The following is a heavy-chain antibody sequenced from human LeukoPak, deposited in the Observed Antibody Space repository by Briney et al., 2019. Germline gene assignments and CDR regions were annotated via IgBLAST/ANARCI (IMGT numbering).Heavy chain of an antibody. CDR1: GGSISSGSYY. CDR2: IYTSGST. Sequence: SQTLSLTCTVSGGSISSGSYYWSWIRQPAGKGLEWIGRIYTSGSTNYNPSLKSRVTISVDTSKNQFSLKLSSVTAADTAVYYCARDYYDSSGYGVDPFDIWGQGTMVTVSS. J-gene: IGHJ3*02. V-gene: IGHV4-61*02. CDR3: ARDYYDSSGYGVDPFDI. D-gene: IGHD3-22*01.